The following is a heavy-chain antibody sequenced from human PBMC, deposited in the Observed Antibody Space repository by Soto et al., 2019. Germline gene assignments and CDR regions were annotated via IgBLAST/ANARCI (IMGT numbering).Heavy chain of an antibody. CDR2: ISWNSGSI. D-gene: IGHD3-10*01. J-gene: IGHJ4*02. Sequence: EVQLVESGGGLVQPGRSLRLSCAASGFTFDEYAMHWVRQAPGKGLEWVSGISWNSGSIGYAGSVKGRFTISSDNANNSQYQQMNSQRAEDTALYYCVKGPLSYYAGSYYFDYWGQGTLVTVSS. CDR3: VKGPLSYYAGSYYFDY. V-gene: IGHV3-9*01. CDR1: GFTFDEYA.